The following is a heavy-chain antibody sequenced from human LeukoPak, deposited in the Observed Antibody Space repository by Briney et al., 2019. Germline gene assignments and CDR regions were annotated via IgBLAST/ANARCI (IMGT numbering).Heavy chain of an antibody. Sequence: GVSVNVSCKASGYTFTGYYMHWVRQAPGQGLEWMGWINPNSGGTNYAQKFQGRVTMTRDTSISTAYMELSRLRSDDTAVYYCAGVVAATKAFDIWGQGTMVTVSS. J-gene: IGHJ3*02. V-gene: IGHV1-2*02. D-gene: IGHD2-15*01. CDR2: INPNSGGT. CDR3: AGVVAATKAFDI. CDR1: GYTFTGYY.